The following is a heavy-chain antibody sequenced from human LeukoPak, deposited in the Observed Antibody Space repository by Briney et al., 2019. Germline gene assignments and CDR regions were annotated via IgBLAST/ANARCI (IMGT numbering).Heavy chain of an antibody. Sequence: GESLKISCKGSGYSFTSYWIGWVRPMPGKGLEWMGIIYPGDSDTRYSPSFQGQVTISADKSISTAYLQWSSLKASDTAMYYCARKGIAAAMNWYFDLWGRGTLVTVSS. D-gene: IGHD6-13*01. CDR1: GYSFTSYW. CDR3: ARKGIAAAMNWYFDL. V-gene: IGHV5-51*01. CDR2: IYPGDSDT. J-gene: IGHJ2*01.